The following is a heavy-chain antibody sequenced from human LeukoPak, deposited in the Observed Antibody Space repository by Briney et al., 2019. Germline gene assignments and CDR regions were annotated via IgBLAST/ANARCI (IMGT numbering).Heavy chain of an antibody. D-gene: IGHD1-1*01. J-gene: IGHJ4*02. V-gene: IGHV4-59*01. CDR3: AAPGDWNDVPY. CDR2: IYYSGST. CDR1: GGSISSYY. Sequence: SETLSLTCTVSGGSISSYYWSWIRQPPGKGLEWIGYIYYSGSTNYNPSLKSRVTISVDTSKNQFSLKLRSVTAADTAVYYCAAPGDWNDVPYWGQGTLVTVSS.